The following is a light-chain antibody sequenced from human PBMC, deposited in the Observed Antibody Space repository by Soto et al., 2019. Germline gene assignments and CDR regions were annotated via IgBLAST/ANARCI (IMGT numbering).Light chain of an antibody. CDR2: EVT. V-gene: IGLV2-8*01. CDR1: ASDIGRYNY. CDR3: NSYVGSNNYV. J-gene: IGLJ1*01. Sequence: QSALAHPASVSGSPGQSVTISCIGTASDIGRYNYVSWYQHHPGKAPKLIIYEVTKRPSGVPDRFSGSKSGNTASLTVSGLQADDEADYYCNSYVGSNNYVFGTGTKVTVL.